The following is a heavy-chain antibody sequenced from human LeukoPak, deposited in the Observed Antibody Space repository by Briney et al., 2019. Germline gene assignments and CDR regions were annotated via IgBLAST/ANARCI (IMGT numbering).Heavy chain of an antibody. J-gene: IGHJ4*02. CDR2: IYYSGST. V-gene: IGHV4-30-4*07. Sequence: PSQTLSLTCAVSGGSISSGGYSWSWIRQPPGKGLEWIGYIYYSGSTYYNPSLKSRVTISVDTSKNQSSLKLSSVTAADTAVYYCARDVVAAPGTWDYWGQGTLVTVSS. D-gene: IGHD6-13*01. CDR3: ARDVVAAPGTWDY. CDR1: GGSISSGGYS.